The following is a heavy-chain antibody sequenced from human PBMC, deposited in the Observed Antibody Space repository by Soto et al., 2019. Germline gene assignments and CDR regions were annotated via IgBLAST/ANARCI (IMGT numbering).Heavy chain of an antibody. J-gene: IGHJ1*01. Sequence: ASGKVSCKVSRYTVAELSMHWVLQASGKGREWMGGFDPEDGETIYAQKFQGRVTMTEDTSTDTAYMELSSLRSEDTAVYYCATVGGFGIQVFHYYDSSGYRYFQHWG. V-gene: IGHV1-24*01. CDR2: FDPEDGET. CDR1: RYTVAELS. D-gene: IGHD3-22*01. CDR3: ATVGGFGIQVFHYYDSSGYRYFQH.